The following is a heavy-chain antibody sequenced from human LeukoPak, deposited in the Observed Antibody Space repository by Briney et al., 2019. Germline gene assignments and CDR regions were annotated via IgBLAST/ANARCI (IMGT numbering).Heavy chain of an antibody. CDR1: GYTFSNYG. Sequence: ASGEVACKASGYTFSNYGIKWVRPAPGQGVEWMGGVIPIYGTATYAQKFQGRVTITADESTTTAYMELSSLRSEDTAVYFCAREGQVVVSDRYFDYWGQGTLVTVSS. J-gene: IGHJ4*02. V-gene: IGHV1-69*13. CDR2: VIPIYGTA. CDR3: AREGQVVVSDRYFDY. D-gene: IGHD3-22*01.